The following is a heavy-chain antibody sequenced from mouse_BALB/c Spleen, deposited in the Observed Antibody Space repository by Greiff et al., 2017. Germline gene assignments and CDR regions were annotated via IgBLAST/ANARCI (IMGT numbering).Heavy chain of an antibody. V-gene: IGHV1-5*01. Sequence: VQLKESGTVLARPGASVKMSCKASGYTFTSYWMHWVKQRPGQGLEWIGAIYPGNSDTSYNQKFKGKAKLTAVTSTSTAYMELSSLTNEDSAVYYCTRGESGEITPMDYWGQGTSVTVSS. CDR3: TRGESGEITPMDY. CDR1: GYTFTSYW. J-gene: IGHJ4*01. CDR2: IYPGNSDT. D-gene: IGHD2-4*01.